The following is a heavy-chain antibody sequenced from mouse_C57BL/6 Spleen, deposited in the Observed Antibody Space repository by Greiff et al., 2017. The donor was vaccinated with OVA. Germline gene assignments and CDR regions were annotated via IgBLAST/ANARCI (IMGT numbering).Heavy chain of an antibody. Sequence: QVQLQQSGSELRSPGSSVKLSCKDFDSEVFPIAYMSWVRQKPGHGFEWIGGILPSIGRTIYGEKFEDKATLDADTLSNTAYLELNSLTSEDSAIYDCARADKEGGNFDVWGTGTTVTVSS. V-gene: IGHV15-2*01. CDR3: ARADKEGGNFDV. CDR2: ILPSIGRT. CDR1: DSEVFPIAY. J-gene: IGHJ1*03. D-gene: IGHD1-3*01.